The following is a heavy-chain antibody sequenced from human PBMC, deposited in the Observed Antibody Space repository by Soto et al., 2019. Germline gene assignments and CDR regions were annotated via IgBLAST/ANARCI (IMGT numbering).Heavy chain of an antibody. Sequence: PGGSLRLSCAASGFTFSCYAMHWVRQAPGKGLEWVAVISYDGSNKYYADSVKGRFTISRDNSKNTLYLQMNSLRAEDTAVYYCARDLSRLGWIQLWLGALYGMDVWGQGTTVTVSS. CDR3: ARDLSRLGWIQLWLGALYGMDV. J-gene: IGHJ6*02. D-gene: IGHD5-18*01. V-gene: IGHV3-30-3*01. CDR2: ISYDGSNK. CDR1: GFTFSCYA.